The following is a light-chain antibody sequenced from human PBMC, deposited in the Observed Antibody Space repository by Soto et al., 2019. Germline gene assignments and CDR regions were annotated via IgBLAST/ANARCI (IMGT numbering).Light chain of an antibody. J-gene: IGKJ4*01. CDR2: DAS. V-gene: IGKV3-11*01. CDR3: QQRGNWPSLT. CDR1: QSISSQ. Sequence: EIVLTQSPATLSLSPGERATLSCRASQSISSQLAWYQQKPGQAPRLLIYDASNRATGIPARFRGSGPGTDFTLTIAGLEPEDFAVYYCQQRGNWPSLTFGGGTKVEIK.